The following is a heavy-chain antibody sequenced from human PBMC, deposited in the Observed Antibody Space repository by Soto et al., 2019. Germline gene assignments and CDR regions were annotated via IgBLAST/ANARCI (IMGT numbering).Heavy chain of an antibody. CDR1: GGSIIYNY. Sequence: QVQLQESGPGLVKPSETLSLTCTVSGGSIIYNYWSWIRQSPEKGLEWIASISSSGSTLYNPSLESRVTISVDTSKDEFSLKLNSVTAAGTAVYYCARGGASSKWLAPWGQGTLVNVSS. D-gene: IGHD3-10*01. J-gene: IGHJ5*02. CDR3: ARGGASSKWLAP. V-gene: IGHV4-59*01. CDR2: ISSSGST.